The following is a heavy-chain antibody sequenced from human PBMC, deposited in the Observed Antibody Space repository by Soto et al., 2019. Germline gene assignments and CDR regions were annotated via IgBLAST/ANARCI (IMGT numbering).Heavy chain of an antibody. Sequence: SLKISCKAIGYTFTNYWIGWVRQTPGKGLEWMGIIFPGDSDTRYNPSFEGQVTVSADESISTAYLQWNTLKASDTAMYYCVRPNFGALTHFDFWGQGTLVTSPQ. CDR3: VRPNFGALTHFDF. D-gene: IGHD3-16*01. CDR2: IFPGDSDT. J-gene: IGHJ4*02. CDR1: GYTFTNYW. V-gene: IGHV5-51*01.